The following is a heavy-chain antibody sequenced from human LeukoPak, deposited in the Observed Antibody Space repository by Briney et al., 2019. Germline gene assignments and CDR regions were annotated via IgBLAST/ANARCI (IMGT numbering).Heavy chain of an antibody. CDR2: ICLDGRI. CDR1: GGSITTRDC. CDR3: ASQGGLRNDF. V-gene: IGHV4-4*02. J-gene: IGHJ4*02. D-gene: IGHD2-15*01. Sequence: PSETLSLTCGVSGGSITTRDCWCWVRPPPGEGLEWIGEICLDGRIHYTASLKSRVSISMDRSKAQFSLNLISVTAADTAMYFCASQGGLRNDFWGQGILVTVSS.